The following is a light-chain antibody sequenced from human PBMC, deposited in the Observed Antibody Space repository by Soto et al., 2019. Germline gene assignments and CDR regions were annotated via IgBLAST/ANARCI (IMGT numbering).Light chain of an antibody. CDR2: DAS. CDR3: QQYNRYSLT. V-gene: IGKV1-5*01. CDR1: QSINRL. J-gene: IGKJ4*01. Sequence: DIQMTQSPSTLSASVGDRVTITCRASQSINRLLAWYQQKPGQAPKLLIYDASNLESGVLSRFSGSGSGTEFALTISGLQPDDFGSYYCQQYNRYSLTLRGGTKVDMK.